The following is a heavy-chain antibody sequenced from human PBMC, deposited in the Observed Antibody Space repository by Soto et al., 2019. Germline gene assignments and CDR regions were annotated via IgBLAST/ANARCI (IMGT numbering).Heavy chain of an antibody. CDR1: GFTFGNYA. D-gene: IGHD2-2*01. J-gene: IGHJ4*02. Sequence: GGSLRLSCAASGFTFGNYAMNWVRQAPGKGLEWVSTVSGNGALTYYADSVKGRFTISRDNSRSTLYLQMNNLRAEDTAIYFCAKVPASLKTFDYWGQGTLVTVSS. V-gene: IGHV3-23*01. CDR2: VSGNGALT. CDR3: AKVPASLKTFDY.